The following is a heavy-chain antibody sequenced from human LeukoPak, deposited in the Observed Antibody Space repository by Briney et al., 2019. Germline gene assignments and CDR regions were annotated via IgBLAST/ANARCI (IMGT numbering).Heavy chain of an antibody. Sequence: SETLSLPCTVSVGSLGSSSYYWGWIRQPPGKGLEWIGCIYYNGATYYNPSLKGRVSISTDTAKNQFSLKLSSVTAADTAVYLCTSRRPIAAAEVWGQGTLLTVSS. CDR2: IYYNGAT. CDR1: VGSLGSSSYY. D-gene: IGHD6-13*01. V-gene: IGHV4-39*01. J-gene: IGHJ4*02. CDR3: TSRRPIAAAEV.